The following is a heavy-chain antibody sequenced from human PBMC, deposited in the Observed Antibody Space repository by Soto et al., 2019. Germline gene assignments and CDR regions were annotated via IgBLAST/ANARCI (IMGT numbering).Heavy chain of an antibody. D-gene: IGHD3-22*01. CDR2: LYYSGRL. J-gene: IGHJ4*02. Sequence: TLSLTCTVSGGSVSSGNYYWSWIRQPPGKGLEWIGYLYYSGRLNYNPSLRSRVTISPDTSKNQFSLKLSSVTAADTAVYYCARDPGYDSSGYFVDYWGQGIMVTVSS. V-gene: IGHV4-61*01. CDR1: GGSVSSGNYY. CDR3: ARDPGYDSSGYFVDY.